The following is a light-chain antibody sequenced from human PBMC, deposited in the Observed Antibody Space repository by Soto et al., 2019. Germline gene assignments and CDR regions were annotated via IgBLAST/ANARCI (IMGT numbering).Light chain of an antibody. CDR1: SSDVGSYGL. J-gene: IGLJ3*02. CDR3: SSFAGSHTWV. Sequence: QSALTQPASVSGSPGQSITLSCTGTSSDVGSYGLVSWYQQHAGKAPQLIIYEATKRPSGISYRFSGSKSGNTASLRISGLQAEDEAIYYCSSFAGSHTWVFGGGTKLTVL. CDR2: EAT. V-gene: IGLV2-23*01.